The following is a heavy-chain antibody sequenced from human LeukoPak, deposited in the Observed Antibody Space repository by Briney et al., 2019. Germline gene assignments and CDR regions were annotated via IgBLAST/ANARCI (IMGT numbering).Heavy chain of an antibody. CDR2: IYPADSDT. V-gene: IGHV5-51*01. CDR1: GYSFTSYW. J-gene: IGHJ4*02. CDR3: ARHGGFGELSYYFDY. Sequence: GESLKISCKASGYSFTSYWIGWVRQMPGKGLEWMAIIYPADSDTRYSPSLQGQVTISADKSISTAYLHWSSLQASDTAMYYCARHGGFGELSYYFDYWGQGTLVTVSS. D-gene: IGHD3-10*01.